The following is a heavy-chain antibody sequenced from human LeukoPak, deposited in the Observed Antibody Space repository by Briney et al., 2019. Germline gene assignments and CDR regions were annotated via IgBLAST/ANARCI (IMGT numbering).Heavy chain of an antibody. J-gene: IGHJ4*02. D-gene: IGHD3-9*01. CDR2: TRNDGSNK. CDR1: GFTFRSYG. CDR3: AKGPDGLRGFFTGYDY. Sequence: GGSLRLSCAASGFTFRSYGMHWVRQGTGKGLEWVAFTRNDGSNKYYADSVRGRFTISRDNSKNTLDLPMNSLRAEDTAVYYCAKGPDGLRGFFTGYDYWGQGTLVTVSS. V-gene: IGHV3-30*02.